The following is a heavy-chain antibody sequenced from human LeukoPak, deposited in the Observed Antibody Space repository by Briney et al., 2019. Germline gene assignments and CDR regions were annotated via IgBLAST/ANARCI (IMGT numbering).Heavy chain of an antibody. J-gene: IGHJ4*02. CDR3: TKGYDSSGYYSPIAY. D-gene: IGHD3-22*01. Sequence: GGSLRLSCAASGFSFSSYAMNWVRQAPGKGLEWVAVIAYDGNNKYYGDSVKGRFTISRDISKNTLYLQMNSLTTEDTALYYCTKGYDSSGYYSPIAYWGQGTLVTVSS. V-gene: IGHV3-30*18. CDR2: IAYDGNNK. CDR1: GFSFSSYA.